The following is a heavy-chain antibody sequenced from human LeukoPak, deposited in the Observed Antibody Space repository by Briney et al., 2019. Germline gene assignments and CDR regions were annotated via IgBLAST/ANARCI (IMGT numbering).Heavy chain of an antibody. V-gene: IGHV4-39*01. CDR1: GGSISSSSYY. Sequence: SETLSLTCTVSGGSISSSSYYWGWIRQSPGKGLEWIGSIYYSGGTYYNPSLKSRVTISVDTSKNQFSLKLSSVTAADTAVYYCARRLSTYSSSPYFDYWGQGTLVTVSS. CDR2: IYYSGGT. D-gene: IGHD6-6*01. J-gene: IGHJ4*02. CDR3: ARRLSTYSSSPYFDY.